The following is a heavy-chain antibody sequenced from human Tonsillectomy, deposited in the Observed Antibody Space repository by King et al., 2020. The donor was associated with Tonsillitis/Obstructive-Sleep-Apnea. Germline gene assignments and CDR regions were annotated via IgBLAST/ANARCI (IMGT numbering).Heavy chain of an antibody. V-gene: IGHV4-59*01. Sequence: VQLQESGPGLVKPSENLSLTCTVSGGSISSYYWSWIRQPPGKGLEWIGYIYYSGSTNYNPSLKSRVTISVDTSKNQFSLKLSSVTAADTAVYYCARGPPPYSSGWYYFDYWGQGTLVTVSS. D-gene: IGHD6-19*01. CDR3: ARGPPPYSSGWYYFDY. CDR1: GGSISSYY. J-gene: IGHJ4*02. CDR2: IYYSGST.